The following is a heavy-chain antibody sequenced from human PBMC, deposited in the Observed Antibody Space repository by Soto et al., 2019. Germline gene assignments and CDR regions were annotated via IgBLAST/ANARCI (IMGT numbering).Heavy chain of an antibody. Sequence: SETLSLTCAVYGVSFSGYCWSWIRQPPGKGLEWIGEINHSGSTNYNPSLKSRVTISVDTSKNQFSLKLSSVTAADTAVYYCARTGWYSSSFRYYYMDVWGKGTTVTSP. D-gene: IGHD6-13*01. CDR1: GVSFSGYC. CDR2: INHSGST. V-gene: IGHV4-34*01. CDR3: ARTGWYSSSFRYYYMDV. J-gene: IGHJ6*03.